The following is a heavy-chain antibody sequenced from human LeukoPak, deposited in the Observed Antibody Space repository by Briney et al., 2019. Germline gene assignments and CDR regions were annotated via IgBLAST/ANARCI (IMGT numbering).Heavy chain of an antibody. D-gene: IGHD6-19*01. CDR2: IYSGGST. CDR3: ARGASLYSSDWYYPY. J-gene: IGHJ4*02. V-gene: IGHV3-66*02. CDR1: GFVVSSHY. Sequence: PGGSLRLSCEVSGFVVSSHYMNWVRQAPGKGLEWVSVIYSGGSTYYADSVKGRFTISRDNSKSTLYLQMNSLKAEDTAVYYCARGASLYSSDWYYPYWGQGTLVTVSS.